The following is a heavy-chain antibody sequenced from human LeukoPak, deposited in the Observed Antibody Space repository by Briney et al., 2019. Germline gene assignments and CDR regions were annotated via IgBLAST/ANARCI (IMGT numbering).Heavy chain of an antibody. J-gene: IGHJ4*02. Sequence: HPGRSLRLSYAAAGFTFNNYAISSVRQPPGNGREWDSVISGSGGRTYYEDTVKGRFTISRDNSKKKVYLQMNSLRAEDTAVYYCATRDYYDSRGYYYYYFDYWGQGTLVTVSS. CDR2: ISGSGGRT. CDR1: GFTFNNYA. V-gene: IGHV3-23*01. CDR3: ATRDYYDSRGYYYYYFDY. D-gene: IGHD3-22*01.